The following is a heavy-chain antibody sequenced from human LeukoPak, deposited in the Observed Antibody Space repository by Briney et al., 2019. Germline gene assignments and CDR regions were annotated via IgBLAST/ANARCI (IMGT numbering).Heavy chain of an antibody. D-gene: IGHD6-19*01. CDR1: GFTVSSNY. Sequence: GGSLRLSCAASGFTVSSNYMSWVRQAPGKGLEWVSAISGSGGSTYYADSVKGRFTISRDNSKNTLYLQMNSLRAEDTAVYYCAKDLVIAVAARPYYFDYWGQGTLVTVSS. CDR2: ISGSGGST. V-gene: IGHV3-23*01. J-gene: IGHJ4*02. CDR3: AKDLVIAVAARPYYFDY.